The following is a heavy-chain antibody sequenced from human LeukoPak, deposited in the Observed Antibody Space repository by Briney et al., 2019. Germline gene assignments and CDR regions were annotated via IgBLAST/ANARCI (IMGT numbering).Heavy chain of an antibody. CDR2: IYYSGST. CDR3: AREKVVKVTANWNYEVYYFDY. Sequence: SETLSLTCTVSGGSISSSSYYWGWIRQPPGKGLEWIGSIYYSGSTYYNPSLKSRVTISVDTSKNQFSLKLSSVTAADTAVYYCAREKVVKVTANWNYEVYYFDYWGQGTLVTVSS. D-gene: IGHD1-7*01. CDR1: GGSISSSSYY. V-gene: IGHV4-39*07. J-gene: IGHJ4*02.